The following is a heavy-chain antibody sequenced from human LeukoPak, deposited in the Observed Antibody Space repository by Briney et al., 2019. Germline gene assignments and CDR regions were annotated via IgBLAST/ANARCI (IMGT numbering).Heavy chain of an antibody. V-gene: IGHV3-30-3*01. CDR3: ITEPHDYGNFTFGY. CDR2: ISYDGSDK. CDR1: GFTFSSYV. Sequence: PGRSLRLSCAASGFTFSSYVIHWVRQAPGKRLEWVAHISYDGSDKYYADSVKGRFTISRDNSKNTLYLQMSGLKAEDTALYFCITEPHDYGNFTFGYWGQGTLVTVSS. J-gene: IGHJ4*02. D-gene: IGHD4-11*01.